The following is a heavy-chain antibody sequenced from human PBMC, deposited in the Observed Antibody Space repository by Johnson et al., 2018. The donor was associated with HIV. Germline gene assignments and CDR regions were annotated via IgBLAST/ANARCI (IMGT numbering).Heavy chain of an antibody. D-gene: IGHD4-11*01. J-gene: IGHJ3*01. CDR2: IRYDGSNK. CDR1: GFTFSSYA. Sequence: QVQLVESGGGLVQPGGSLRLSCAASGFTFSSYAMHWVRQAPGKGLEWVSLIRYDGSNKYSADIVKGRFTISRDTSKKSVFLKMNNLRSEDTAADYFAKEARDSRSAFDVWGQGTLVTVSS. V-gene: IGHV3-30*02. CDR3: AKEARDSRSAFDV.